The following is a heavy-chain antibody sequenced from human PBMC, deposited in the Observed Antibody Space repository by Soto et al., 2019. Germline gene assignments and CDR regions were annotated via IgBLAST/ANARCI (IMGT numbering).Heavy chain of an antibody. Sequence: QVQLQESGPGLVKPSETLSLTSSVSDGSVNTGNYYWSWIRQPPGKRLEWIGHIYYIGTTNYNPSLKSRVTISVDTSKNQFSLKVTSVTAADTAVYFCAREEKQLSRYGGDFDYWGQGILVTVSS. CDR3: AREEKQLSRYGGDFDY. CDR1: DGSVNTGNYY. V-gene: IGHV4-61*01. J-gene: IGHJ4*02. D-gene: IGHD3-16*01. CDR2: IYYIGTT.